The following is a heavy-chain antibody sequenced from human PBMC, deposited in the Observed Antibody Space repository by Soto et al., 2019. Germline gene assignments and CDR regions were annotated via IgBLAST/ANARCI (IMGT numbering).Heavy chain of an antibody. Sequence: SETLSLTCTVSGDSTSTDYWSWIRQSPGKGLEWIGFIYYGGSTNYNPSLKSRVTISVDTSKNQFSLKLSSVTAADTAVYYCARQNYDYVWGSYRYTVPRPFDYWGQGTLVTVSS. CDR3: ARQNYDYVWGSYRYTVPRPFDY. CDR1: GDSTSTDY. D-gene: IGHD3-16*02. V-gene: IGHV4-59*08. J-gene: IGHJ4*02. CDR2: IYYGGST.